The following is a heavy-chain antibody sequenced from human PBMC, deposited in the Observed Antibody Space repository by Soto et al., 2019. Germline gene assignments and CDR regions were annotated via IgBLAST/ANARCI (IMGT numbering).Heavy chain of an antibody. CDR3: ARDVSVITSVFGF. Sequence: QVHMVPSGAEVKRPGSSVRVSCRASGGTFYTYAFTWLRQAPGQGLEWMGGLTPMIGTTTYALKFHGRVTFSAVESASTAYMELSNLESDYTAVYYCARDVSVITSVFGFWGQGTLITVSS. D-gene: IGHD1-1*01. V-gene: IGHV1-69*01. CDR1: GGTFYTYA. J-gene: IGHJ4*02. CDR2: LTPMIGTT.